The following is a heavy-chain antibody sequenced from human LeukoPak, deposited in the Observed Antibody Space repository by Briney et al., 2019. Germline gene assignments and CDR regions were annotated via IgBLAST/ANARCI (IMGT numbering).Heavy chain of an antibody. D-gene: IGHD2-15*01. CDR3: TTDRSCSGGSCYFAADY. CDR1: GFIFSNAW. CDR2: VQGKTDGGTT. Sequence: GGSLRPSCAASGFIFSNAWMNWVRQAPGKGLEWVGRVQGKTDGGTTDYAAPVKGRFTISRDDSKNTLYLQMNSLKTEDTAVYYCTTDRSCSGGSCYFAADYWGQGTLVTVSS. J-gene: IGHJ4*02. V-gene: IGHV3-15*01.